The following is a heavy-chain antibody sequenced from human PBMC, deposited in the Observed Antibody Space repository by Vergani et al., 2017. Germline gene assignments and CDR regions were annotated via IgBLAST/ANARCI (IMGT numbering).Heavy chain of an antibody. J-gene: IGHJ3*01. Sequence: EVQLLESGGGLVQPGGSLRLSCEASGFSFPGYAMSWVRQAPGKGLEWVSGISWNSGAVDYADSVRGRFTISRDNAKNSLFLEMNGLRFEDTAVYFCTKGSVYYHDSAGHGYDPYTGFDLWGQGTLVTVSS. CDR2: ISWNSGAV. D-gene: IGHD5-12*01. CDR3: TKGSVYYHDSAGHGYDPYTGFDL. V-gene: IGHV3-9*01. CDR1: GFSFPGYA.